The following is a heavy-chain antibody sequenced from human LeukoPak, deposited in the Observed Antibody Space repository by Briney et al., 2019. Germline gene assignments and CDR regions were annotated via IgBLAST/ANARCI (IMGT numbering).Heavy chain of an antibody. CDR3: ARDQDCSGGSCLFDY. V-gene: IGHV3-21*01. Sequence: GGSLRLSCAASGFTFSSYSMNWVRQAPGKGLEWVSSISSSSSYIYYADSVRGRFTISRDNAKNSLYLQMNSLRAEDTAVYYCARDQDCSGGSCLFDYWGQGTLVTVSS. J-gene: IGHJ4*02. CDR2: ISSSSSYI. D-gene: IGHD2-15*01. CDR1: GFTFSSYS.